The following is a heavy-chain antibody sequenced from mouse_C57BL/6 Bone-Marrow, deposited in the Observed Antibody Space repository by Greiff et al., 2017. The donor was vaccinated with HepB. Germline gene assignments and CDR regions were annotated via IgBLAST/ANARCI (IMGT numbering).Heavy chain of an antibody. CDR1: GFTFSDYG. V-gene: IGHV5-17*01. Sequence: EVMLVESGGGLVKPGGSLKLSCAASGFTFSDYGMHWVRQAPEKGLEWVAYISSGSSTIYYADTVKGRFTISRDNAKNTLFLPMTSLRSEDTAMYYCARSPIYYYGPYYFDYWGQGTTLTVSS. D-gene: IGHD1-1*01. CDR3: ARSPIYYYGPYYFDY. CDR2: ISSGSSTI. J-gene: IGHJ2*01.